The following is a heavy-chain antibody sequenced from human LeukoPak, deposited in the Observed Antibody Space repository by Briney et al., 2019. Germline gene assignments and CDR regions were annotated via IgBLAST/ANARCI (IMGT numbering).Heavy chain of an antibody. Sequence: SETLSLTCAVYGGSFSGYNWDWIRQPPGKGLEWIGEINHSGATKYNPSLKSRLTIAVDTSKNQFSLKLKSVSAADTAVYYCARGSPKHDSWGQGTLVIVSS. CDR3: ARGSPKHDS. CDR1: GGSFSGYN. V-gene: IGHV4-34*01. CDR2: INHSGAT. J-gene: IGHJ5*01.